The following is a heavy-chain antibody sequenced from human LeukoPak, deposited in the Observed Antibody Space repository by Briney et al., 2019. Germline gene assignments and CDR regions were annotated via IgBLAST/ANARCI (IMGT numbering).Heavy chain of an antibody. CDR2: ISHSGST. J-gene: IGHJ4*02. Sequence: SETLSLTCAVYGGSFSGYYWSWIRQPPGKGLEWIGEISHSGSTNYNPSLKSRVTISVDTSKNQFSLKLSSVTAADTAVYYCARVKGCSGGSCYPRYYFDYWGQGTLVTVSS. CDR1: GGSFSGYY. D-gene: IGHD2-15*01. CDR3: ARVKGCSGGSCYPRYYFDY. V-gene: IGHV4-34*01.